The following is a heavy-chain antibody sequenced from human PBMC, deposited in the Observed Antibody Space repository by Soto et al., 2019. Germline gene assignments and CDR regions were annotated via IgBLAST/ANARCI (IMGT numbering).Heavy chain of an antibody. Sequence: QVQLVQSGAEVKKPGASVNVSCKASGYTFTTYYMHWVRQAPGQGLEWMGIINPSGGSTSYAQKFQGRVTMTRDTSTTTVSMELSGRRSEDTAVYYCAKPTSSSWYYFDYWGQGTLVTVSS. CDR1: GYTFTTYY. D-gene: IGHD6-13*01. J-gene: IGHJ4*02. CDR2: INPSGGST. CDR3: AKPTSSSWYYFDY. V-gene: IGHV1-46*03.